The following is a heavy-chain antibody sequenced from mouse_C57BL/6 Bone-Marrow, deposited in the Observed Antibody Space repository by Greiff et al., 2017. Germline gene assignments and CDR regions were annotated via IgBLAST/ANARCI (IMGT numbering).Heavy chain of an antibody. CDR1: GYTFTSYW. J-gene: IGHJ4*01. CDR2: IYPSDSET. CDR3: ARHGYAMDY. Sequence: QIQLQQPGAELVRPGSSVKLSCKASGYTFTSYWMDWVKQRPGQGLEWIGNIYPSDSETHYNQKFKDKATLTVDKSSSTAYMQLSSLTSEDSAVYYCARHGYAMDYWGQGTSVTVSS. V-gene: IGHV1-61*01.